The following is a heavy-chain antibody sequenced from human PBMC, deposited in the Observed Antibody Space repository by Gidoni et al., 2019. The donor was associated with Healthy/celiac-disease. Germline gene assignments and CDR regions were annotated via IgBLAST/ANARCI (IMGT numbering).Heavy chain of an antibody. D-gene: IGHD3-16*01. V-gene: IGHV4-59*01. Sequence: QVQLQESGPGLVQPSETLSLTCTVSAGSISSYSWSWIRQPPGKGLEWIGYIYYSESTNYNPSLKSRVTISVDTSKNQFSLKLSSVTAADTAVYYCARDGDSVRTFGGVLGWFDPWGQGTLVTVSS. J-gene: IGHJ5*02. CDR1: AGSISSYS. CDR2: IYYSEST. CDR3: ARDGDSVRTFGGVLGWFDP.